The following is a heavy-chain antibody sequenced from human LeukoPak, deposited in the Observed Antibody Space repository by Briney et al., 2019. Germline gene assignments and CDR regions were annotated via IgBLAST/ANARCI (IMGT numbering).Heavy chain of an antibody. Sequence: ASVKVSCKGSGYTFTSYGFSWVRQAPGQGHESMGWIRVDNGSTKYAQKFQGRVTMTTDTSTSKAYMELRSLTSDDTAVYYCASGTIANPGTFDYWGQGTLVTVSS. D-gene: IGHD1-14*01. CDR2: IRVDNGST. CDR3: ASGTIANPGTFDY. CDR1: GYTFTSYG. J-gene: IGHJ4*02. V-gene: IGHV1-18*01.